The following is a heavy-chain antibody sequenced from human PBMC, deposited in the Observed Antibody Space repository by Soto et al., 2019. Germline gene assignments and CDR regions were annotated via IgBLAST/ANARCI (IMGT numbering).Heavy chain of an antibody. Sequence: SETLSLTCTVSGASINSAYWSWIRQPPGKGLEWIGYIYYTGSTDYNPSLKSRVTISLDTTKNQISLKLSSVTAAYTAIYYCARGHWDLAYWGQGTLVTISS. D-gene: IGHD7-27*01. J-gene: IGHJ4*01. CDR3: ARGHWDLAY. CDR2: IYYTGST. V-gene: IGHV4-59*08. CDR1: GASINSAY.